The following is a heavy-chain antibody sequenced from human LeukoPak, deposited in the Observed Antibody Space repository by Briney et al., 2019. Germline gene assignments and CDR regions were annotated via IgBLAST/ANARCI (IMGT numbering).Heavy chain of an antibody. CDR2: IYSGGST. V-gene: IGHV3-66*02. J-gene: IGHJ4*02. Sequence: GGSLRLSCAASGFTVSSNYMSWVRQAPGKGLEWVSVIYSGGSTYYADSVKGRFTISRDNSKNTLYLQMNSLRAEDTAVYYCARDGNTAAYDYWGQGTLATVSS. CDR1: GFTVSSNY. CDR3: ARDGNTAAYDY. D-gene: IGHD1/OR15-1a*01.